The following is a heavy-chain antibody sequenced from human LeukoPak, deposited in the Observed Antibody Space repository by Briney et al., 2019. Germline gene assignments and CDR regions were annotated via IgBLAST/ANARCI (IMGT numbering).Heavy chain of an antibody. V-gene: IGHV3-74*01. CDR2: INSDGSST. CDR3: ARVHGDYPYYYYYMDV. J-gene: IGHJ6*03. Sequence: PGGSLRPSCAASGFTFSSYWMHWVRQAPGKGLVWVSRINSDGSSTSYADSVKGRFTISRDNAKNTLYLQMNSLRAEDTAVYYCARVHGDYPYYYYYMDVWGKGTTVTVSS. D-gene: IGHD4-17*01. CDR1: GFTFSSYW.